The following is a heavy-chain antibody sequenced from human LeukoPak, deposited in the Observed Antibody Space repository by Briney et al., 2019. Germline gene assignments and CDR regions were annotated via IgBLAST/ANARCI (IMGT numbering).Heavy chain of an antibody. CDR2: IIPIFGTA. CDR1: GGTFSSYA. CDR3: GRGPKAGGPHHDMDV. D-gene: IGHD2-15*01. Sequence: SVTVSCKASGGTFSSYAISWVRQAPGQGLEWMGGIIPIFGTANYAQKFQGRATMTTDTSTSTAYMELRSLSSDDTAVYYCGRGPKAGGPHHDMDVWGRGTTVTVSS. J-gene: IGHJ6*02. V-gene: IGHV1-69*05.